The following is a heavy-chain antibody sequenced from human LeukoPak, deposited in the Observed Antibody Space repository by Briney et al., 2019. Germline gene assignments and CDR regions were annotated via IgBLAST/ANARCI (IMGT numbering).Heavy chain of an antibody. D-gene: IGHD3-10*01. CDR2: INSDGINT. CDR3: ARDFHGELYSFDY. J-gene: IGHJ4*02. V-gene: IGHV3-74*01. CDR1: GFTFSNYW. Sequence: GGSLRLSCAASGFTFSNYWMHWVRRAPGKGLVWVSRINSDGINTSYADSVKGRFTISRDNAKNSLYLQMNSLRAEDTAVYYCARDFHGELYSFDYWGQGTLVTVSS.